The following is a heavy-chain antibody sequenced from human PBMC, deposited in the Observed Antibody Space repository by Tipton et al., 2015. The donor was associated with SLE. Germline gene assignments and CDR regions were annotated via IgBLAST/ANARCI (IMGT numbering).Heavy chain of an antibody. J-gene: IGHJ4*02. D-gene: IGHD6-19*01. CDR1: GFSFRTYG. CDR3: ARARYISGWDVFEY. CDR2: IWCDGSKQ. Sequence: SLRLSCAASGFSFRTYGMHWVRQAPGKGLEWVAVIWCDGSKQDYADSVKGRFTISRDNSKNTLFLQMNSVRADNTAVYYCARARYISGWDVFEYWGQGTLVTGSS. V-gene: IGHV3-33*01.